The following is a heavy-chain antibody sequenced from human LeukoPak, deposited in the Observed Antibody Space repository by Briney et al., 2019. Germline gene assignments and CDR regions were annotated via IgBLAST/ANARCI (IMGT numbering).Heavy chain of an antibody. Sequence: KSGGSLRLSCAASGFTFSSYSMNWVRQAPGKGLEWVSSISSSSSYIYYADSVKGRFTISRDNAKNSLYLQMNSLRAEDTAVYYCARSPTVTTRYFDYWGQGTLVTVSS. D-gene: IGHD4-17*01. CDR2: ISSSSSYI. CDR3: ARSPTVTTRYFDY. J-gene: IGHJ4*02. V-gene: IGHV3-21*04. CDR1: GFTFSSYS.